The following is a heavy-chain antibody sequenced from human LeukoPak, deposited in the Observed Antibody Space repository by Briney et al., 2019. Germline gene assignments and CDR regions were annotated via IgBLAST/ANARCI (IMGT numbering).Heavy chain of an antibody. CDR1: GYTFTGYY. CDR3: ARDTLWFGQYYFDY. D-gene: IGHD3-10*01. Sequence: ASVKVSCKASGYTFTGYYMHWVRQAPGQGLEWMGWINPNSGGTNYAQKFQGRVTMTRDTSISTAYMELSRLRSDDTAVYYCARDTLWFGQYYFDYWGQGTLVTVSS. CDR2: INPNSGGT. V-gene: IGHV1-2*02. J-gene: IGHJ4*02.